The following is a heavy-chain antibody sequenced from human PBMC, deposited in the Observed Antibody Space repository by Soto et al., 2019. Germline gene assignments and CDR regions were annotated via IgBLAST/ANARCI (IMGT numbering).Heavy chain of an antibody. D-gene: IGHD3-9*01. J-gene: IGHJ6*02. CDR2: ISSSSSYI. CDR3: ANAITILHYGMDV. V-gene: IGHV3-21*01. CDR1: GFTFSSYS. Sequence: EVQLVESGGGLVKPGGSLRLSCAASGFTFSSYSMNWVRQAPGKGLEWVSSISSSSSYIYYADSVKGRFTISRDNAKNSLYLQMNSLRAEDTAVYYCANAITILHYGMDVWGQGTTVTVSS.